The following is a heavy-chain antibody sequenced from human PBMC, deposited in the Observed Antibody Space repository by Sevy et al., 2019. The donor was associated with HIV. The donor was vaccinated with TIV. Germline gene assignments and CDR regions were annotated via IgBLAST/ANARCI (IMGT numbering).Heavy chain of an antibody. J-gene: IGHJ4*01. CDR2: ISSSSDSSRTL. V-gene: IGHV3-48*01. CDR1: GFTFSSYS. Sequence: GGSLRLSCVASGFTFSSYSMNWVRQAPGKGLEWVSYISSSSDSSRTLYYADSVKGRFSISRDNPKNSVHLQMTSLRVEDTAVYYCARPDLSGWYFDFWGHGTLVTVSS. CDR3: ARPDLSGWYFDF. D-gene: IGHD6-19*01.